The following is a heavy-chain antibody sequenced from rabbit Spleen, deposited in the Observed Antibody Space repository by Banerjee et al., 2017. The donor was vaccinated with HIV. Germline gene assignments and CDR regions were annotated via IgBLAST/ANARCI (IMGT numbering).Heavy chain of an antibody. J-gene: IGHJ4*01. CDR2: IYAGSSGDT. V-gene: IGHV1S40*01. D-gene: IGHD6-1*01. CDR3: ARGYDGYSYAINL. CDR1: GVSFSGNSY. Sequence: QSLEESGGDLVKPGASLTLTCIASGVSFSGNSYMCWVRQAPGKGLEWIACIYAGSSGDTYYASWAKGRFTISKTSSTTVTLQMASLTAADTAAYFCARGYDGYSYAINLWGQGTLVTVS.